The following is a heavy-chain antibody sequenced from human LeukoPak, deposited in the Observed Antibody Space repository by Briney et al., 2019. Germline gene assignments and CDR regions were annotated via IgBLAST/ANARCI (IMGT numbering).Heavy chain of an antibody. J-gene: IGHJ6*02. Sequence: GGSLRLSCAASGFTFSSYWMSWVRQAPGKELEWVANIKQDGSEKYYVDSVKGRFTISRDNAKNSLYLQMNSLRAEDTAVYYCARDLYSSGWYPYYYYYYGMDVWGQGTTVTVSS. D-gene: IGHD6-19*01. CDR2: IKQDGSEK. CDR1: GFTFSSYW. V-gene: IGHV3-7*01. CDR3: ARDLYSSGWYPYYYYYYGMDV.